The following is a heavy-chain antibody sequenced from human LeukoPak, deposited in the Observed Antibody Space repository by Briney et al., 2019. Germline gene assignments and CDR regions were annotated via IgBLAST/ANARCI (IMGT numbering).Heavy chain of an antibody. CDR2: IRSKANSYAT. V-gene: IGHV3-73*01. D-gene: IGHD3-22*01. Sequence: GGSLKLSCAASGFTFSGSAMHWVRQASGKGLEWVGRIRSKANSYATAYAASVKGRFTISRDDSKNTAYLQMNSLKTEDTAVYYCTITAAGPYDSSGYYGYWGQGTLVTVS. CDR3: TITAAGPYDSSGYYGY. J-gene: IGHJ4*02. CDR1: GFTFSGSA.